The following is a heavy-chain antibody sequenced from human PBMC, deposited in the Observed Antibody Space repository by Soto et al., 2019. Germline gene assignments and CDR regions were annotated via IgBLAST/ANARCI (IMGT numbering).Heavy chain of an antibody. CDR1: GGTFSSYA. V-gene: IGHV1-69*12. D-gene: IGHD5-12*01. J-gene: IGHJ3*02. CDR2: IIPIFGTA. CDR3: ARVASAWIKDAFDI. Sequence: QVQLVQSGAEVKKPGSSVKVSCKASGGTFSSYAISWVRQAPGQGLEWMGGIIPIFGTANYAQKFQGRVTITEGESTSTAYLQLSSLRSEDTAVYYCARVASAWIKDAFDIWGQGTMVTVSS.